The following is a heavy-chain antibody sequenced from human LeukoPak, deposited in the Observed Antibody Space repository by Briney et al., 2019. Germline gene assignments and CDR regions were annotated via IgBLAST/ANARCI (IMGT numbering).Heavy chain of an antibody. V-gene: IGHV3-74*01. CDR3: ARDRKYSSGQHAAFDI. D-gene: IGHD6-19*01. Sequence: AGGSLRLSCAASGFTFSSYWMHWVRQAPGKGLVWVSRINSDGRSTNYADSVKGRFTISRDNSKNTLYLQMNSLRAEDTAVYYCARDRKYSSGQHAAFDIWGQGTMVTVSS. CDR1: GFTFSSYW. J-gene: IGHJ3*02. CDR2: INSDGRST.